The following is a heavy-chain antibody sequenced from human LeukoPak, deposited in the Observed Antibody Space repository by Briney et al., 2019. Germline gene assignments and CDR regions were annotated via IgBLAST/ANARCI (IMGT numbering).Heavy chain of an antibody. CDR1: GFTFSSYA. J-gene: IGHJ4*02. Sequence: PGGSLRLSRAASGFTFSSYAMSRVRQTPGKGLEWLSAINPNSGGPFYAGSVQGRFTMSRDNSKNTLYLQMSSLRVEDTAIYYCAKHPLAGGNFDYWGQGRLVTVSS. CDR3: AKHPLAGGNFDY. CDR2: INPNSGGP. D-gene: IGHD3-16*01. V-gene: IGHV3-23*01.